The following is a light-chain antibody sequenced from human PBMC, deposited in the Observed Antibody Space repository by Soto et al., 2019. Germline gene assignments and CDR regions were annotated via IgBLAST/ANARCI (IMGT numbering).Light chain of an antibody. Sequence: QSALTQPACVSLSPGQSITISCTGTSSDVGGHNDVSWYQQHPGKAPKLLIYAVSNRPSGVSNRFSGSKSGNTASLTISGLQAEDEADYYCCSYTSDITPYVFGTGTKVTVL. V-gene: IGLV2-14*01. CDR2: AVS. J-gene: IGLJ1*01. CDR3: CSYTSDITPYV. CDR1: SSDVGGHND.